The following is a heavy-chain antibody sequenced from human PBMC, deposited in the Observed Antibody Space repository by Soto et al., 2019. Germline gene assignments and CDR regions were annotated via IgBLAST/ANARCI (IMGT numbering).Heavy chain of an antibody. Sequence: QVQLVESGGGVVQPGRSLRLSCAASGFTFSSFTMHWVRQAPGKGLEWVAVISYDDGTNTDYADSVKGRFTISRDNPKNTLYLQMNSLRSEDTAVYYCARSIAVAGTPEFDYWGQGTLVTVSS. CDR2: ISYDDGTNT. V-gene: IGHV3-30-3*01. CDR1: GFTFSSFT. CDR3: ARSIAVAGTPEFDY. J-gene: IGHJ4*02. D-gene: IGHD6-19*01.